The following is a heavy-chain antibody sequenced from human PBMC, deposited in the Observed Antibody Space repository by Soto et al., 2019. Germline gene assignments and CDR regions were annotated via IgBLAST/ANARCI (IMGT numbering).Heavy chain of an antibody. CDR2: IIPIFGTA. CDR1: GGTFSSYA. D-gene: IGHD3-22*01. V-gene: IGHV1-69*01. J-gene: IGHJ4*02. CDR3: ARGGPEYYDNSGYYYPY. Sequence: QVQLVQSGAEVKKPGSSVKVSCKASGGTFSSYAISWVRQATGQGLEWMGGIIPIFGTANYAQKFQGRVTITADESPSTAYVGLSSLRSEDTAVYYCARGGPEYYDNSGYYYPYWGQGTLVTVSS.